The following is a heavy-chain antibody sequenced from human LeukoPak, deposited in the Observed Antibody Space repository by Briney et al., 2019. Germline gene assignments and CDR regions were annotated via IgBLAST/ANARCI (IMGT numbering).Heavy chain of an antibody. V-gene: IGHV3-7*03. Sequence: LGGSLRLSCAASGFTFSSYWMTWVRQAPGKGLEWVANIKQDGSEKYYVDSVKGRFTISRDNAKNSLYLQMNSLRAEDTALYYCARGNVAVAAARFDYWGQGTLVTVSS. CDR1: GFTFSSYW. CDR3: ARGNVAVAAARFDY. J-gene: IGHJ4*02. CDR2: IKQDGSEK. D-gene: IGHD6-13*01.